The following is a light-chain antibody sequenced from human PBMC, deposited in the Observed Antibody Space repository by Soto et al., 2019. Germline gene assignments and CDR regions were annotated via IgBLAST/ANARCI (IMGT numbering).Light chain of an antibody. J-gene: IGKJ2*01. CDR2: DAS. V-gene: IGKV1-5*01. CDR1: QSISSW. CDR3: LQDYNYPYP. Sequence: DIKMNQSPSTLSASVGDRATITCRASQSISSWLAWYQQKPGKAPKLLIYDASSLESGVPSRFSGSGSGTEFTLTINSLQPEDFATYYCLQDYNYPYPFGQGTKADIK.